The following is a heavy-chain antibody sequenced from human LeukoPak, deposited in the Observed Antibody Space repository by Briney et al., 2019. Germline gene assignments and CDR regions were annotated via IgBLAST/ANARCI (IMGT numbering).Heavy chain of an antibody. CDR1: GYSFTSYW. D-gene: IGHD3/OR15-3a*01. V-gene: IGHV5-51*01. Sequence: GVSLKISCKGSGYSFTSYWIGWVRQMPGKGLEWMGIIFPGDSDTRYSPSFQGQVTISADKSISTAYLQWSSLKASDTAMYYCVRHADYAFDIWGQGTMVTVSS. CDR3: VRHADYAFDI. J-gene: IGHJ3*02. CDR2: IFPGDSDT.